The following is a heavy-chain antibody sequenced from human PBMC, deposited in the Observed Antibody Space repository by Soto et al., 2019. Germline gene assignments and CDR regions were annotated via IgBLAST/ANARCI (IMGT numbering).Heavy chain of an antibody. D-gene: IGHD6-19*01. CDR3: ARLSPGPPLGKPVAGNRDRGYFDY. CDR2: ISAYNGNT. CDR1: GYTFSNYG. V-gene: IGHV1-18*01. Sequence: ASVKVSCKASGYTFSNYGIIWVRQAPGQGLEWMGWISAYNGNTNYAQKLQGRVTMTTDTSTSTAYMELRSLTSDNPAVYYCARLSPGPPLGKPVAGNRDRGYFDYWGQGTLVTVSS. J-gene: IGHJ4*02.